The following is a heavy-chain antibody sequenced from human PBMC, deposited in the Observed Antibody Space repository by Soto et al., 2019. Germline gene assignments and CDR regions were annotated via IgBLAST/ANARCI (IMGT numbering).Heavy chain of an antibody. CDR1: GGTFSSYA. J-gene: IGHJ6*02. D-gene: IGHD3-10*01. CDR3: ASNMVRDYYYYYGMDV. Sequence: SVKVSCTASGGTFSSYAISWVRQAPRQGLEWMGGIIPIFGTANYAQKFQGRVTITADESTSTAYMELSSLRSEDTAVYHCASNMVRDYYYYYGMDVWGQGTTVTVSS. V-gene: IGHV1-69*13. CDR2: IIPIFGTA.